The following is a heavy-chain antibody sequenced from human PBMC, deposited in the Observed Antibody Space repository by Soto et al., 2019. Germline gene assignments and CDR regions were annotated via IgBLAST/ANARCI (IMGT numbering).Heavy chain of an antibody. J-gene: IGHJ5*02. V-gene: IGHV1-8*01. CDR3: ARGWNRLNWFDP. D-gene: IGHD1-1*01. Sequence: ASVQVSCKASGYTFTSYDINWVRQATGQGLEWMGWMNPNSGNTGYAQKFQGRVTMTRNTSISTAYMELSGLRSEDTAVYYCARGWNRLNWFDPWGQGTLVTVSS. CDR1: GYTFTSYD. CDR2: MNPNSGNT.